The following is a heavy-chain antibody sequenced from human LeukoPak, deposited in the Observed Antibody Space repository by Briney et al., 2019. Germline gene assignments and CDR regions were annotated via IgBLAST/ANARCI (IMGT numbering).Heavy chain of an antibody. CDR1: GFTFSSYG. V-gene: IGHV3-30*18. J-gene: IGHJ5*02. Sequence: GGSLRLSCAASGFTFSSYGMHWVRQAPGKGLEWVAVISYDGSNKYYADSVKGRFTISRDNSKNTLYLQMNSLRAEDTAVYYCAKDRGPAAGQGNPNWFDPWGQGTLVTVSS. D-gene: IGHD6-13*01. CDR3: AKDRGPAAGQGNPNWFDP. CDR2: ISYDGSNK.